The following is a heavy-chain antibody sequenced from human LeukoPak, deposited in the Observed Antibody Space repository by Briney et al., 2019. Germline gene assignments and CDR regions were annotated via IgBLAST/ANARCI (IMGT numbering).Heavy chain of an antibody. V-gene: IGHV4-59*12. CDR1: GGSISSYY. D-gene: IGHD2-2*02. CDR3: ATTSGIEYQLLYGSPRIDY. CDR2: IYHSGST. J-gene: IGHJ4*02. Sequence: SETLSLTCTVSGGSISSYYWSWIRQPPGKGLEWIGYIYHSGSTYYNPSLKSRVTISVDRSKNQFSLKLSSVTAADTAVYYCATTSGIEYQLLYGSPRIDYWGQGTLVTVSS.